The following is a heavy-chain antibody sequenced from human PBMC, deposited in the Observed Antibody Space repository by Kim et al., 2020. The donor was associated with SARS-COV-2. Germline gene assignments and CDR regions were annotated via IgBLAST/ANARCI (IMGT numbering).Heavy chain of an antibody. CDR1: GFTFNNYA. CDR2: ISYDGGSQ. V-gene: IGHV3-30*04. Sequence: GGSLRLSCAASGFTFNNYAMHWVRQAPGKGLEWVAVISYDGGSQSYSDSVQGRFTISRDNSKNTLYLQMNSLRPEDTAAYYCARVMFWGVPDYLDYWGEGTLDTLSS. CDR3: ARVMFWGVPDYLDY. D-gene: IGHD3-3*01. J-gene: IGHJ4*02.